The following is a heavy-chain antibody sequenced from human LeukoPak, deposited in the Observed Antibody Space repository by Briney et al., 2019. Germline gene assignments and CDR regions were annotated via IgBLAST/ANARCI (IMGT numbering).Heavy chain of an antibody. Sequence: GGSLRLSCAPSGSTFSNYGMHWVRQAPGKGLEWVAFIPYDGTNKYYADSVKGRFTISRDNAKNSLYLQMNSLRAEDTAVYYCAELGITMIGGVWGKGTTVTISS. J-gene: IGHJ6*04. CDR2: IPYDGTNK. D-gene: IGHD3-10*02. V-gene: IGHV3-30*02. CDR1: GSTFSNYG. CDR3: AELGITMIGGV.